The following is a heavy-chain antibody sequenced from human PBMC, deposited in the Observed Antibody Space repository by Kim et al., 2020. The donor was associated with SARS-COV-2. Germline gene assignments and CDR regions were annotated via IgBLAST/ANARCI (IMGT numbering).Heavy chain of an antibody. V-gene: IGHV3-23*01. J-gene: IGHJ4*02. D-gene: IGHD5-18*01. CDR3: AKAQGGGYSYGYYFDY. Sequence: VKGPFTISRDNSKNTLYLQMNSLRAEDTAVYYCAKAQGGGYSYGYYFDYWGQGTLVTVSS.